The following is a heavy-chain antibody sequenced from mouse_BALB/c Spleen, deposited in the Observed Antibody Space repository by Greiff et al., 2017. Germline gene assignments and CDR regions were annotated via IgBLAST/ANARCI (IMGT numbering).Heavy chain of an antibody. Sequence: VHLVESGPGLVQPSQSLSITCTVSGFSLTSYGVHWVRQSPGKGLEWLGVIWSGGSTDYNAAFISRLSISKDNSKSQVFFKMNSLQANDTAIYYCARNLLLRYYYAMDYWGQGTSVTVSS. J-gene: IGHJ4*01. CDR1: GFSLTSYG. D-gene: IGHD1-1*01. CDR3: ARNLLLRYYYAMDY. CDR2: IWSGGST. V-gene: IGHV2-2*02.